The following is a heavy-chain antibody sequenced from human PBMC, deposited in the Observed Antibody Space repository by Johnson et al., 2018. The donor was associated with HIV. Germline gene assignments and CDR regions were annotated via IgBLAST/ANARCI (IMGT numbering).Heavy chain of an antibody. Sequence: VQLVESGGGVVRPGGSLRLSCAASGFIFDDYAMSWVRQAPGKGLEWVSGINWDGGSTGFADSVKGRFTISRDNAKNSLYLQMNSRRAEDTAVYYCARDWAACSGGSCRGNAFDIWGQGTMVTVSS. D-gene: IGHD2-15*01. V-gene: IGHV3-20*04. J-gene: IGHJ3*02. CDR3: ARDWAACSGGSCRGNAFDI. CDR1: GFIFDDYA. CDR2: INWDGGST.